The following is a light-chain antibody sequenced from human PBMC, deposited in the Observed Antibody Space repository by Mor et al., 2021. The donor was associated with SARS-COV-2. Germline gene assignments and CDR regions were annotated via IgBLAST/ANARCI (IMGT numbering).Light chain of an antibody. V-gene: IGLV2-8*01. J-gene: IGLJ2*01. CDR2: EVD. CDR1: VGGYRF. CDR3: SSYGGSRDLI. Sequence: VGGYRFVSWYQKYPGKAPRLIIYEVDKRPSGVPGRFSGSKSGNTASLTVSGVQADDEADYFCSSYGGSRDLIFGGGTKL.